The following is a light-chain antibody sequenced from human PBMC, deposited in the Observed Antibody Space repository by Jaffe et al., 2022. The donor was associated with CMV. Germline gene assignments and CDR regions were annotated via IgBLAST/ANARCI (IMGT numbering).Light chain of an antibody. CDR1: SSDVGTYNR. CDR2: EVS. Sequence: QSALTQPPSVSGSPGQSVTISCTGTSSDVGTYNRVSWFQQTPGTAPKLMIYEVSNRPSGVPHRFSGSKSGNSASLTISGLQPEDEAHYYCSSYTSTTSWVFGGGTKLTVL. CDR3: SSYTSTTSWV. V-gene: IGLV2-18*02. J-gene: IGLJ3*02.